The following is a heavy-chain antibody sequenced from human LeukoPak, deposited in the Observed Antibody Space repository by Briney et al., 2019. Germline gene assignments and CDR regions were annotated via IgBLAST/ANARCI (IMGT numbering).Heavy chain of an antibody. J-gene: IGHJ4*02. CDR2: IYSGGST. CDR3: ARERRNCYDSRENYFDY. CDR1: GFTVSSNY. V-gene: IGHV3-53*01. D-gene: IGHD3-22*01. Sequence: GGSLRLSCAASGFTVSSNYMSWVRQAPGKGLEWVSVIYSGGSTYYADSVKGRFTISRDNSKNTLYLQMNSLRAEDTAVYYCARERRNCYDSRENYFDYWGQGTLVTVSS.